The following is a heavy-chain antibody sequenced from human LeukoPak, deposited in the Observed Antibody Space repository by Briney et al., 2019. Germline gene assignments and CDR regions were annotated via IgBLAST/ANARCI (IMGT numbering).Heavy chain of an antibody. J-gene: IGHJ4*02. CDR1: GGSFSGYY. CDR3: AASRYDYGDYVPLVY. D-gene: IGHD4-17*01. V-gene: IGHV4-34*01. CDR2: INHSGST. Sequence: PSETLSLTCAVYGGSFSGYYWSGIRQPPGKGLEWIVEINHSGSTNYNPSLKSRVTISVDTSKNQFSLKLSSVTAADTTVYYCAASRYDYGDYVPLVYWGQGTLVTVSS.